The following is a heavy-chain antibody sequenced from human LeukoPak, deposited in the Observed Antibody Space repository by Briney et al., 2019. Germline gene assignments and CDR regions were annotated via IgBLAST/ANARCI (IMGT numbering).Heavy chain of an antibody. CDR2: INHSGST. CDR3: ARQGYCSSTSCYHLDY. V-gene: IGHV4-34*01. J-gene: IGHJ4*02. Sequence: SETLSLTCAVYGGSFSGYYWSWIRQPPGKGLEWIGEINHSGSTNYSPSLKSRVTISVDTSKNQFSLKLSSVTAADTAVYYCARQGYCSSTSCYHLDYWGQGTLVTVSS. D-gene: IGHD2-2*01. CDR1: GGSFSGYY.